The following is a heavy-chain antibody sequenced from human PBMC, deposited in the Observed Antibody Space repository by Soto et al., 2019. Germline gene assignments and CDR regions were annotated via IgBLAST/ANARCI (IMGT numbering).Heavy chain of an antibody. Sequence: GGFLRLLCSASWFPFRYQRINWGRPAPGKGLEWVSSINNKNSYIYYADSVKGRFTISRDNAKNSLYLQMNSLRAEDTAVYYCARDPSPEYYDILTGYYRGSRLFDYWGQGTLVTVSS. D-gene: IGHD3-9*01. J-gene: IGHJ4*02. CDR3: ARDPSPEYYDILTGYYRGSRLFDY. CDR1: WFPFRYQR. V-gene: IGHV3-21*01. CDR2: INNKNSYI.